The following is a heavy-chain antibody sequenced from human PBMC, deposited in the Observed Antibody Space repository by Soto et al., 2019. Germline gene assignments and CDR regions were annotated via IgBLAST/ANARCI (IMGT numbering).Heavy chain of an antibody. D-gene: IGHD3-22*01. CDR3: ARGAYNDSGATAFDT. CDR2: ISAYNGNT. J-gene: IGHJ3*02. V-gene: IGHV1-18*01. Sequence: GASVKVSCKASGYTFTSYGISWVRQAPGQGLEWMGWISAYNGNTNYAQKLQGRVTMTTDTSTSTAYMELRSLRSDDTAVDYCARGAYNDSGATAFDTWAQGKMLPVSS. CDR1: GYTFTSYG.